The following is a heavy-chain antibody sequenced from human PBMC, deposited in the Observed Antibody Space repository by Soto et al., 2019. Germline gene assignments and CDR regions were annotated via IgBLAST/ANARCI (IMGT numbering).Heavy chain of an antibody. CDR3: ARLDYYGSGSYFY. CDR2: VNPSGGST. D-gene: IGHD3-10*01. Sequence: QVQLVQSGAEVKKPGASVKVSCKASGYTFTSYYMHWVRQAPGQGLEWMGIVNPSGGSTSYAQKFPGRVTMTRCTSTSTVYMELTRLRSEDTPVYYCARLDYYGSGSYFYWGQGTLGTVSS. V-gene: IGHV1-46*01. J-gene: IGHJ4*02. CDR1: GYTFTSYY.